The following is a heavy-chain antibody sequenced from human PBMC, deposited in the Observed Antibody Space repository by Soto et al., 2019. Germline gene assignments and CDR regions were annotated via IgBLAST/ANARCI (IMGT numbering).Heavy chain of an antibody. D-gene: IGHD1-26*01. Sequence: QLKESGPGLVKPSETLSLTCNVSGVLVSSGDYFWGWIRQPPGKGLEWIGGAASSGGTYYKPSLKARLTISVDKSKNNFSLRLNSVTAADTGVYYCAKLKVGATRATDVDSWGQGKLVSVSS. CDR3: AKLKVGATRATDVDS. J-gene: IGHJ4*02. CDR1: GVLVSSGDYF. CDR2: AASSGGT. V-gene: IGHV4-39*02.